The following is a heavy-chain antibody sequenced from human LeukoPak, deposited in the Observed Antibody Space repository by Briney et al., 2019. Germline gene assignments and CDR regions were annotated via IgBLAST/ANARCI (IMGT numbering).Heavy chain of an antibody. CDR3: ARDLGDLYYYDSSGYLAFDI. CDR1: GYTFTSYG. CDR2: INAYNGNT. D-gene: IGHD3-22*01. V-gene: IGHV1-18*01. J-gene: IGHJ3*02. Sequence: ASVKVSCKASGYTFTSYGISWVRQAPGQGLEWMGCINAYNGNTNYAQKLQGRVTMTTDTSTSTAYMELRSLRSDDTAVYYCARDLGDLYYYDSSGYLAFDIWGQGTMVTVSS.